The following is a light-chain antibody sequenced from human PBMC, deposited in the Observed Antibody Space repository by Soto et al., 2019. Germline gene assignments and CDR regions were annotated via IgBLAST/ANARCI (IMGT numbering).Light chain of an antibody. Sequence: QSALTQPASVSGSPGQSITISCTGTSSDITTYNYVSWYQHHPGKTPKLMIYDFSNRPSGVSHRFSGSKSGNTASLTISGLQAEDEADYYCSSCTVSHAVFGGGTKVTVL. V-gene: IGLV2-14*03. CDR1: SSDITTYNY. J-gene: IGLJ2*01. CDR2: DFS. CDR3: SSCTVSHAV.